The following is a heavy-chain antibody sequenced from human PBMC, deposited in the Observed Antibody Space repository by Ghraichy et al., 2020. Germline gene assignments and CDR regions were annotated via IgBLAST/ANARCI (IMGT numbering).Heavy chain of an antibody. CDR2: IYYSGST. V-gene: IGHV4-61*01. J-gene: IGHJ4*02. CDR1: GGSVSSGSYY. CDR3: ASWLAAAGGNYFDY. D-gene: IGHD6-13*01. Sequence: SETLSLTCTVSGGSVSSGSYYWSWIRQPPGKGLEWIGYIYYSGSTNYNPSLKSRVTISVDTSKNQFSLKLSSVTAADTAVYYCASWLAAAGGNYFDYWGQGTLVTVSS.